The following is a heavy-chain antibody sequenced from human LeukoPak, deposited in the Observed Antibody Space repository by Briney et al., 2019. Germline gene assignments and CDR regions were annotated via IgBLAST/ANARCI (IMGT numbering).Heavy chain of an antibody. Sequence: GGSLRLSCAASGFTFSSYAMTWVRQAAGKGLEWVSAISGSGSSTYYADSVKGRFTISRDNSKNTLYLQMNSLRAEDTAVYYCAKGSGWPYHFDYWGQGTLVTVSS. D-gene: IGHD6-19*01. CDR1: GFTFSSYA. J-gene: IGHJ4*02. V-gene: IGHV3-23*01. CDR3: AKGSGWPYHFDY. CDR2: ISGSGSST.